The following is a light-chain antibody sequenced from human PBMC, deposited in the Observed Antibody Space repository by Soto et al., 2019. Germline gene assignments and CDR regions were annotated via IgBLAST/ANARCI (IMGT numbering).Light chain of an antibody. CDR1: SSDVGGFNY. CDR2: EGS. V-gene: IGLV2-14*01. CDR3: SSYRSRSIYV. Sequence: QSVLTQPASVSGSPGQSITISCTGTSSDVGGFNYVSWYQQHPGKAPKLMIYEGSKRPSGVSNRFSGSKSGNTASLTISGLQAEDEADYYCSSYRSRSIYVFGNGTRSQS. J-gene: IGLJ1*01.